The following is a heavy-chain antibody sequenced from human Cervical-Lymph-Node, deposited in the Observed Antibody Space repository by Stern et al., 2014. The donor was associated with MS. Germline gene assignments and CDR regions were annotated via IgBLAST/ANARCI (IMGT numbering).Heavy chain of an antibody. CDR1: GFRFSTYA. CDR3: ARGGRGVGLEY. D-gene: IGHD3-10*01. J-gene: IGHJ4*02. CDR2: VSYDGTQR. Sequence: QLVESGGGVVQPGRSLSLSCVASGFRFSTYAMHWVRQAPGKGLEWVAFVSYDGTQRNSTDSVKARFTISRDNSKNALYLHMHSLRDEDTAVYFCARGGRGVGLEYWGQGALVTVSS. V-gene: IGHV3-30-3*01.